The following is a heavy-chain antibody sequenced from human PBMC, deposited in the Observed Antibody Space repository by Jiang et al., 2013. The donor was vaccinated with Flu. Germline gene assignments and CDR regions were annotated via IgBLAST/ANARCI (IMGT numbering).Heavy chain of an antibody. V-gene: IGHV6-1*01. CDR3: VRGAPRLFDY. CDR1: GDSVSSNSAA. J-gene: IGHJ4*02. Sequence: SQTLSLTCAISGDSVSSNSAAWNWIRQSPSRGLEWLGRTYYRSKWYTNYAISVEGRITINPDTSKNQLSLQLNSVTPEDTAVYYCVRGAPRLFDYWGQGILGHRSPQ. CDR2: TYYRSKWYT.